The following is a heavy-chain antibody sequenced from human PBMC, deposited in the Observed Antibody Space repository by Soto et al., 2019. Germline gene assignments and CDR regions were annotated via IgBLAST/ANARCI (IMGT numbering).Heavy chain of an antibody. CDR1: GGTFSSYA. Sequence: SVKVSCKASGGTFSSYAISWVRQAPGQGLEWMGGIIPIFGTANYAQKFQGRVTITADESTSTAYMELSSLRSEDTAVYYCARNRLWFGGNYYSGMDVWGQGTTVTVSS. CDR3: ARNRLWFGGNYYSGMDV. CDR2: IIPIFGTA. J-gene: IGHJ6*02. D-gene: IGHD3-10*01. V-gene: IGHV1-69*13.